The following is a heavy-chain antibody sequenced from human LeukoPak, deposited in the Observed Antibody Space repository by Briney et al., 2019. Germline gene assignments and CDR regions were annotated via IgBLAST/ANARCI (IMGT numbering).Heavy chain of an antibody. D-gene: IGHD6-19*01. V-gene: IGHV1-69*04. Sequence: ASVKVSCKASGGTFSSYAISWVRQAPGQGLEWMGRIIPILGIANYAQKFQGRVTITADKSTSTAYMELSSLRSEDTAVYYCASPPMYSSGWYVSHYYYGMDVWGQGTTVTVSS. CDR1: GGTFSSYA. CDR3: ASPPMYSSGWYVSHYYYGMDV. J-gene: IGHJ6*02. CDR2: IIPILGIA.